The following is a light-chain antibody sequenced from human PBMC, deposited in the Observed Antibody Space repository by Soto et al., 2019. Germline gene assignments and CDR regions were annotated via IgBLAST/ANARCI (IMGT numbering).Light chain of an antibody. CDR3: QQYGSSYPWT. Sequence: EMVLTQSPGTLSLSPGERATPSCRASQSVSSNYLGWYQQKPGQAPRLLIYGASSRATGIPDRFSGSGSGTDFTLTIRRLEPEDFSLYYWQQYGSSYPWTFGQGNKVEIK. CDR1: QSVSSNY. V-gene: IGKV3-20*01. CDR2: GAS. J-gene: IGKJ1*01.